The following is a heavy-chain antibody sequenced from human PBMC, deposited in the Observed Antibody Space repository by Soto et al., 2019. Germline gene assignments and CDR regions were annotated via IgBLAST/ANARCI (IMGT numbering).Heavy chain of an antibody. Sequence: GGSLRLSCAASGFTFSSYWMSWVRQAPGKGLEWVANIKQDGSEKYYVDSVKGRFTISRDNAKNSLYLQMNSPRAEDTAVYYCARDQIKLWFGEDAFDIWGQGTMVTVSS. CDR1: GFTFSSYW. V-gene: IGHV3-7*05. D-gene: IGHD3-10*01. J-gene: IGHJ3*02. CDR2: IKQDGSEK. CDR3: ARDQIKLWFGEDAFDI.